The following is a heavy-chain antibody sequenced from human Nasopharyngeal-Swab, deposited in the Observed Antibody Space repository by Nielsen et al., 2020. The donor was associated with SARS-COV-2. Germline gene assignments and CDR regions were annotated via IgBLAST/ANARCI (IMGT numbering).Heavy chain of an antibody. Sequence: GGPLRPPFAPSGSTFSSYAMSWAPQPPGKGLEWVSVISGSGGSTYYADSVKGRFTISRDNSKNTLYLQMNSLRAEDTAVYYCAKEVAAAIGEYYFDYWGQGTLVTVSS. V-gene: IGHV3-23*01. CDR1: GSTFSSYA. CDR3: AKEVAAAIGEYYFDY. D-gene: IGHD6-13*01. J-gene: IGHJ4*02. CDR2: ISGSGGST.